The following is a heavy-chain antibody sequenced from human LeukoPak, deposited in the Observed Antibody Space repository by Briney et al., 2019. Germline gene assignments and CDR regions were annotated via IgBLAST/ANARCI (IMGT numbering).Heavy chain of an antibody. D-gene: IGHD1-26*01. J-gene: IGHJ4*02. CDR3: ARSGRGTYYYFDY. CDR2: ISGSNGNT. Sequence: ASVKVSCKASGYTFTGYYMHWVRQAPRQGLEWMGWISGSNGNTNYAQKLQGRVTMTTDTSTGTAYMELRSLRSDDTAVYYCARSGRGTYYYFDYWGQGTLVTVSS. CDR1: GYTFTGYY. V-gene: IGHV1-18*04.